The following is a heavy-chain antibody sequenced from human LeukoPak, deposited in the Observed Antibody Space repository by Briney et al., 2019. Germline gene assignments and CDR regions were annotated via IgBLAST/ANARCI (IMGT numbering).Heavy chain of an antibody. CDR3: ATVGEANDY. V-gene: IGHV1-69-2*01. J-gene: IGHJ4*02. Sequence: GATVKISCKASGYTFTDYYMHWVQQAPGKGLEWVGRVDPEDGETIYAEKFQGRVTITADTSTDTAYMELGSLRSEDTAVYYCATVGEANDYWGQGTLVTVSS. CDR1: GYTFTDYY. D-gene: IGHD3-10*01. CDR2: VDPEDGET.